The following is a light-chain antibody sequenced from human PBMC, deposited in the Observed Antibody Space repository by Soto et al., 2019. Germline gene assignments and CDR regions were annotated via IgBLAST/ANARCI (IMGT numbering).Light chain of an antibody. J-gene: IGLJ1*01. Sequence: QSVLPQPPSASGSPGQSVTISCTGTTSDFGGYNYVSWYQQHPGKAPKLMIYEVFKRPSGVPDRFSGSKSGNTASLTVSGLQAEDEADYYCSSYAGSNNFDVFGTGTKVTVL. CDR2: EVF. CDR3: SSYAGSNNFDV. V-gene: IGLV2-8*01. CDR1: TSDFGGYNY.